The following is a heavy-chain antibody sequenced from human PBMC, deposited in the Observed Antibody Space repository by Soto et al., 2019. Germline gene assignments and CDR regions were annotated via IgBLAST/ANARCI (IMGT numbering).Heavy chain of an antibody. CDR1: GGSISRGGYY. CDR3: AREYYYDSSKSFDI. Sequence: SETLSLTCTVSGGSISRGGYYWSWIRQHPGKVLEWIGCIYDSEYTDYNPSLKSRATITVDTSKNQFSLKLSSVTAADTAVYYCAREYYYDSSKSFDIWGQGTMVTVS. CDR2: IYDSEYT. D-gene: IGHD3-22*01. J-gene: IGHJ3*02. V-gene: IGHV4-31*03.